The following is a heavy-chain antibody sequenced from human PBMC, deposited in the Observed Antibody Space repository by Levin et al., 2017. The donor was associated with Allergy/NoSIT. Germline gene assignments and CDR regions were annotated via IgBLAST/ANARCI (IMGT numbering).Heavy chain of an antibody. CDR3: ARRFAASSNWDFDY. J-gene: IGHJ4*02. Sequence: GSLRLSCTVSGGSIGSTSYYWGWIRQSPGTGLEWIGSIYYTGNTYYNPSLKSRVTISIDTSMNHFSLKLTSVTATDTALYYCARRFAASSNWDFDYWGRGTLVTVSS. D-gene: IGHD4-11*01. CDR2: IYYTGNT. V-gene: IGHV4-39*02. CDR1: GGSIGSTSYY.